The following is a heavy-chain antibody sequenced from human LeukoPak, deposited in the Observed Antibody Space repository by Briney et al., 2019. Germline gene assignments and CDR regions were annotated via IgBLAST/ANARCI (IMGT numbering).Heavy chain of an antibody. Sequence: GGSLRLSCAASGFTFSSHSMNWVRQAPGKGLEWVSYISSSSSTIYYADSVKGRFTISRDNAKNSLYLQMNSLRAEDTAVYYCARGAYYYEDWGLGTLVTVSS. CDR1: GFTFSSHS. V-gene: IGHV3-48*01. CDR3: ARGAYYYED. CDR2: ISSSSSTI. J-gene: IGHJ4*02.